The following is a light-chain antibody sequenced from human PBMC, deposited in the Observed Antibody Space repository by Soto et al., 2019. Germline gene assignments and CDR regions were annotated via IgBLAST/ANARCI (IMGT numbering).Light chain of an antibody. V-gene: IGLV1-51*01. J-gene: IGLJ2*01. Sequence: QSVLTQPPSVSAAPGPKVTLSCSGGRSNIGNGYVSWDQQLPGTAPKLLIYYNNKRHSGIPHRFYGSMSGTSATLGITGLQTADEADYYCGTWDSSLSAVVFGGGTKVTVL. CDR3: GTWDSSLSAVV. CDR2: YNN. CDR1: RSNIGNGY.